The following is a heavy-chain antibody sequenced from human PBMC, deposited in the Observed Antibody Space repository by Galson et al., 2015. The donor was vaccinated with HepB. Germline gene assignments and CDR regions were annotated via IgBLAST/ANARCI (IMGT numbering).Heavy chain of an antibody. J-gene: IGHJ4*02. V-gene: IGHV5-51*01. CDR3: ARSHSGDYYNGVDY. D-gene: IGHD3-22*01. CDR1: GYIFTNYW. CDR2: IYPGDSDI. Sequence: QSGAEVKKPGESLKISCKGSGYIFTNYWIGWVRQMPGKGLEWMAIIYPGDSDIRYSPSFQGQVTISADKSIRTAYLQWSSLKASDTAMYFCARSHSGDYYNGVDYWGQGTLVTVSS.